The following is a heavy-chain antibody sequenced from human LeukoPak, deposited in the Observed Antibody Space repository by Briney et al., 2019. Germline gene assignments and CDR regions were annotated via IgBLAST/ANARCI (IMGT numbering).Heavy chain of an antibody. Sequence: PGRSLRLSCAASGFTFSSYGMHWVRQAPGKGLEWVAVIWYDGSNKYYADSVKGRFTISRDNSKNTLYLQMNSLRAEDTAVYYCARGSGYSSSWYHDASDIWGQGTMVTVSS. CDR3: ARGSGYSSSWYHDASDI. D-gene: IGHD6-13*01. CDR1: GFTFSSYG. V-gene: IGHV3-33*01. CDR2: IWYDGSNK. J-gene: IGHJ3*02.